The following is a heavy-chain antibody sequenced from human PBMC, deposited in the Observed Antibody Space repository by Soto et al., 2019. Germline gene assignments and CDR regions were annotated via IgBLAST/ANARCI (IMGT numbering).Heavy chain of an antibody. Sequence: EVQLVESGGGLVQPGGSLKLSCAASGFTFSDSAMHWVRQASGKGLEWVGRIRSKVNTYATIYAASVKGRFTISRDDSTNTAYRQMNSLKTEDTAVYYCTRRRDWTAMAPLDYWGQGTLVTVSS. J-gene: IGHJ4*02. CDR3: TRRRDWTAMAPLDY. CDR1: GFTFSDSA. D-gene: IGHD5-18*01. V-gene: IGHV3-73*02. CDR2: IRSKVNTYAT.